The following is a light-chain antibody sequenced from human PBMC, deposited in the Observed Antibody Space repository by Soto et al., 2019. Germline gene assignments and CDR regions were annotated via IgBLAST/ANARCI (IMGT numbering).Light chain of an antibody. Sequence: EIVITQSPVTLSVSPGERVTLSCRASQNVGSNLAWYHQKPGQAPRLLIYGASTRATGIPARFSGGGSGTECTRTSSSLQAEDLAAGYCQQYNNWPPTFGQGTKVEIK. CDR1: QNVGSN. J-gene: IGKJ1*01. CDR2: GAS. CDR3: QQYNNWPPT. V-gene: IGKV3-15*01.